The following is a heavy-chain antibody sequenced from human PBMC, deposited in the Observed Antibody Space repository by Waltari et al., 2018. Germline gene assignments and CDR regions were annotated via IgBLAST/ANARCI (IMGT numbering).Heavy chain of an antibody. D-gene: IGHD4-17*01. CDR1: GFTFGDYA. CDR3: TRDFDYGDYYYYYGMDV. V-gene: IGHV3-49*03. CDR2: IRSKAYGGTT. J-gene: IGHJ6*02. Sequence: EVQLVGSGGGLGQPGRSLRRSCTACGFTFGDYARSWFRQATGTGLEWVGFIRSKAYGGTTEYAASVKGRFTISRDDSKSIAYLQMNSLKTEDTAVYYCTRDFDYGDYYYYYGMDVWGQGTTVTVSS.